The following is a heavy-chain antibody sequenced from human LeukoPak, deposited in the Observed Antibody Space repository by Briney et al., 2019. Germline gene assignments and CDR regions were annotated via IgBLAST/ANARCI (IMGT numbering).Heavy chain of an antibody. CDR1: GDSIRSTNYY. V-gene: IGHV4-39*01. D-gene: IGHD6-19*01. J-gene: IGHJ4*02. CDR3: ATSGWYLLPGVY. Sequence: PSEPLSLTRTVSGDSIRSTNYYWGWLRQPPGTGLEWMGSIYYSGSTYYNPSLESRVTISVDTSKNQFSLKLSSVTAADTAVYYCATSGWYLLPGVYWGQGTLVTVSS. CDR2: IYYSGST.